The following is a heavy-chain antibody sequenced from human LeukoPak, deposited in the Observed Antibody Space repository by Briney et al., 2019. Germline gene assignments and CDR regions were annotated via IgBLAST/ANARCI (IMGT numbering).Heavy chain of an antibody. V-gene: IGHV5-51*01. D-gene: IGHD6-19*01. J-gene: IGHJ4*02. CDR2: IYPGDSDT. Sequence: GESLKISCKGSGYSFTSYWNGWVRQMPRKGLELMGIIYPGDSDTRYSPSFQSQVTISADKSISTAYLQWSSLMASDTAMYYCARGDSSSGWYFLDYWGQGTLVTVSS. CDR3: ARGDSSSGWYFLDY. CDR1: GYSFTSYW.